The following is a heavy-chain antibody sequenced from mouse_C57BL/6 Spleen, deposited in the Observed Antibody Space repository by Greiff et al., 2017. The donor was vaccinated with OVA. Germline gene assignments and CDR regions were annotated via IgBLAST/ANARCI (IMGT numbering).Heavy chain of an antibody. Sequence: EVQLQQSGPELVKPGASVKIPCKASGYTFTDYNMDWVKQSHGKSLEWIGDINPNNGGTIYNQKIKGKDTLTVDKSSSTAYMELRSLTSEDTAVYYGARRHYYGSSYGAMDYWGQGTSVTVSS. J-gene: IGHJ4*01. V-gene: IGHV1-18*01. CDR1: GYTFTDYN. CDR3: ARRHYYGSSYGAMDY. CDR2: INPNNGGT. D-gene: IGHD1-1*01.